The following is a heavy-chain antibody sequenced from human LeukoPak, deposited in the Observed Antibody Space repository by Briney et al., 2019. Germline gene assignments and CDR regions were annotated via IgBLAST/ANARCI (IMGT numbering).Heavy chain of an antibody. CDR3: ARVRGYSYGSYLYYFDY. Sequence: GASVKVSCKASGYTFTGYYMHWVRQAPGQGLEWMGWINPNSGGTNYAQKFQGRVTMTRDTSISTAYMELSRLRSDDTAVYYCARVRGYSYGSYLYYFDYWGQGTLVTVSS. V-gene: IGHV1-2*02. J-gene: IGHJ4*02. CDR2: INPNSGGT. D-gene: IGHD5-18*01. CDR1: GYTFTGYY.